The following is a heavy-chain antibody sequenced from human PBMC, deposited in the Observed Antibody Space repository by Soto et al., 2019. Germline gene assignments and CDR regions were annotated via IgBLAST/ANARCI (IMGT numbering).Heavy chain of an antibody. CDR3: ARGGYSSSGSGVYYYYYGMDV. V-gene: IGHV4-31*03. CDR1: GGSISSGGYY. Sequence: PSETLSLTCTVSGGSISSGGYYWSWIRQHPGKGLEWIGYIYYSGSTYYNPSLKSRVTISVDTSKNRFSLKLSSVTAADTAVYYCARGGYSSSGSGVYYYYYGMDVWGQGTTVTVSS. J-gene: IGHJ6*02. CDR2: IYYSGST. D-gene: IGHD6-13*01.